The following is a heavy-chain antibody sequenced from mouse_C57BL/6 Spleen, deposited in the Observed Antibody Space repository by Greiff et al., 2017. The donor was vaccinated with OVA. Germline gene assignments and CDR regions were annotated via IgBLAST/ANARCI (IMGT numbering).Heavy chain of an antibody. D-gene: IGHD1-1*01. Sequence: VQLQQSGAELVRPGASVTLSCKASGYTFTDYEMHWVKQTPVHGLEWIGAIDPETGGTASNQKFKGKAILTADKSSSTAYMELRSLTSEDSAVYYCTRRYYGSSYYWYFDVWGTGTTVTVSS. V-gene: IGHV1-15*01. CDR1: GYTFTDYE. CDR3: TRRYYGSSYYWYFDV. CDR2: IDPETGGT. J-gene: IGHJ1*03.